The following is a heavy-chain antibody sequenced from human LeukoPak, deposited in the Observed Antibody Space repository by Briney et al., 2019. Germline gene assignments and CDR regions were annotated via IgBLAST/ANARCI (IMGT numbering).Heavy chain of an antibody. CDR1: GFTFSSYG. Sequence: GGSLRLSCAASGFTFSSYGMHWVRQASGKGLEWVAVIWYDGSNKYYADSVKGRFTISRDNSKNTLYLQMNSLRAEDTAVYYRYYDSSGYLNWFDPWGQGTLVTVSS. V-gene: IGHV3-33*01. CDR2: IWYDGSNK. J-gene: IGHJ5*02. CDR3: YYDSSGYLNWFDP. D-gene: IGHD3-22*01.